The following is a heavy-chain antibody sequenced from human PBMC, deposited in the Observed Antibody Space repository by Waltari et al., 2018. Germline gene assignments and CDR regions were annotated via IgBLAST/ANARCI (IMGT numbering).Heavy chain of an antibody. D-gene: IGHD3-3*01. CDR2: INHSGST. J-gene: IGHJ4*02. V-gene: IGHV4-34*01. Sequence: QVQLQQWGAGLLKPSETLSLTCAVYGGSFSGYYWIWIRQPPGKGLEWIGEINHSGSTNYNPSLKSRVTISVDTSKNQFSLKLSSVTAADTAVYYCAIEGQGSIFGVVDYWGQGTLVTVSS. CDR1: GGSFSGYY. CDR3: AIEGQGSIFGVVDY.